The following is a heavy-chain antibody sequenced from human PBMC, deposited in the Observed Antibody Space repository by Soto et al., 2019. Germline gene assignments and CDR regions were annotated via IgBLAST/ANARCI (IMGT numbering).Heavy chain of an antibody. Sequence: EVQLVESGGGLVQPGGSLRLSCAASGFTFSSDWMSWVRQAPGKGLEWVANIKQGGSEKYYVDSVKGRFTISRDNAKNSLYLQMNSLRAEDTAVYYCARDLASTTIPNYWGQGTLVTVSS. CDR2: IKQGGSEK. J-gene: IGHJ4*02. CDR3: ARDLASTTIPNY. V-gene: IGHV3-7*04. CDR1: GFTFSSDW. D-gene: IGHD4-17*01.